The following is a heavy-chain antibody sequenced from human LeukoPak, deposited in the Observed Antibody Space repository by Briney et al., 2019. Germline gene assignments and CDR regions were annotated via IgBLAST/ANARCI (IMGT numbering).Heavy chain of an antibody. Sequence: ASVKVSCKASGYSFTGYSMHWVRQAPGQGLEWMGWNNPNSGGTKFAQKFQGRVTMTRDTSISTAYMEVSRLRSDDTAVYYCATQNNSYFDYWGQGTLVTVSS. CDR3: ATQNNSYFDY. J-gene: IGHJ4*02. CDR1: GYSFTGYS. D-gene: IGHD1-20*01. V-gene: IGHV1-2*02. CDR2: NNPNSGGT.